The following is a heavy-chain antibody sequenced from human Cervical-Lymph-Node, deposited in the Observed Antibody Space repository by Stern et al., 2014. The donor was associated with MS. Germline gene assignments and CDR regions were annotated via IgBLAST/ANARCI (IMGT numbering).Heavy chain of an antibody. V-gene: IGHV3-74*02. CDR2: YNGDGSII. Sequence: EVQLVESGRGLVQPGGTLRLTCAASGFSFNNFRVRWGRETQRAGHVRLSRYNGDGSIINSADSVRGRFTISRDNPKNTVFLQMHSLRVEDTAVYYCASRRYIDYRLHDYWGQGTLVTVSS. J-gene: IGHJ4*02. CDR3: ASRRYIDYRLHDY. CDR1: GFSFNNFR. D-gene: IGHD4-11*01.